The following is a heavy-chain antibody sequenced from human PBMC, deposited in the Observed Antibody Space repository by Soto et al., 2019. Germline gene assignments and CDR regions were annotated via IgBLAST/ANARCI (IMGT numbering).Heavy chain of an antibody. Sequence: EVQLVESGGGLVQPGGSLRLSCAASGFTFSIYSMNWVRQAPGKGLEWVSYINSNSGAIYYADSVKGRFTISRDNAKNSLYLHMNSLRAEDTAVYYCARNHDGDYARFDSWGQGTLVTVSS. D-gene: IGHD4-17*01. V-gene: IGHV3-48*01. CDR3: ARNHDGDYARFDS. J-gene: IGHJ4*02. CDR2: INSNSGAI. CDR1: GFTFSIYS.